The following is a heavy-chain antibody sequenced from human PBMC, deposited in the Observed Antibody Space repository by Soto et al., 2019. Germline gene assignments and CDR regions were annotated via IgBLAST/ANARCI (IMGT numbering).Heavy chain of an antibody. Sequence: ASVKVSCKASGYTFTSYGISWVRQAPGQGLEWMGWISAYNGNTNYAQKLQGRVTMTTDTSTSTAYMELRTLRSDDTAVYYCARWDVRDYGDYRRSPKFIDYWGQGTLVTVSS. D-gene: IGHD4-17*01. J-gene: IGHJ4*02. V-gene: IGHV1-18*01. CDR3: ARWDVRDYGDYRRSPKFIDY. CDR2: ISAYNGNT. CDR1: GYTFTSYG.